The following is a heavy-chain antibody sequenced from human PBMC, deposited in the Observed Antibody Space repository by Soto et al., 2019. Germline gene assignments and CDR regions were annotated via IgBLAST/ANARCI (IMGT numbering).Heavy chain of an antibody. Sequence: EVQLVESGGALVQPGGSLRLSCTASGFTFSSFSMNWVRQAPGRGLEWVSYISLSSSSISYADFVLGRFTTSRDNAKNSLYLQMNSLTDDDTAVYYCARGGWNDLFDKWGQGTLVTVSS. D-gene: IGHD1-1*01. J-gene: IGHJ4*02. V-gene: IGHV3-48*02. CDR3: ARGGWNDLFDK. CDR1: GFTFSSFS. CDR2: ISLSSSSI.